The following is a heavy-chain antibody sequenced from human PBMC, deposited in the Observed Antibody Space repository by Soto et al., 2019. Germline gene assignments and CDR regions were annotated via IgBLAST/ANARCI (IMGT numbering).Heavy chain of an antibody. CDR3: ARGKDSVLVPVLIVGSLAH. CDR2: FYPADSET. J-gene: IGHJ2*01. CDR1: GYIFVSYW. Sequence: EVQLVQTGVEVKKPGESLKISCKGSGYIFVSYWIAWWRQMPGKGLEWMGMFYPADSETRYSPSFQGQVTITDDRITDTAYLPSDSLKASDAATYFYARGKDSVLVPVLIVGSLAHWGRGTLVTVSS. D-gene: IGHD2-21*01. V-gene: IGHV5-51*03.